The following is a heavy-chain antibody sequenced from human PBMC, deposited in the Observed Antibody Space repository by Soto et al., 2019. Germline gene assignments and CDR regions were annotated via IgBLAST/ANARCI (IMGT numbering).Heavy chain of an antibody. CDR3: ARDRVMSSIAALRLLDY. V-gene: IGHV1-3*01. CDR1: GYTFTSYA. D-gene: IGHD6-6*01. J-gene: IGHJ4*02. CDR2: INAGNGNT. Sequence: ASVKVSCKASGYTFTSYAMHWVRQAPGQRLEWMGWINAGNGNTKYSQKFQGRVTITRDTSASTAYMELSSLRSEDTAVYYCARDRVMSSIAALRLLDYWGQGTLVTVSS.